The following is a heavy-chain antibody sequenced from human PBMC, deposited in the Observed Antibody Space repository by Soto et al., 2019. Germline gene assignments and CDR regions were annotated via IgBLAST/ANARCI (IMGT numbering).Heavy chain of an antibody. CDR3: ASEDGSRWDLDY. V-gene: IGHV4-39*01. CDR1: GGSISSSSYY. CDR2: IYYSGST. Sequence: SETLSLTCTVSGGSISSSSYYWGWIRQPPGKGLEWIGSIYYSGSTYYNPSLKSRATISVDTSKNQFSLKLSSVTAADTAVYYCASEDGSRWDLDYWGQGTLVTVSS. J-gene: IGHJ4*02. D-gene: IGHD1-26*01.